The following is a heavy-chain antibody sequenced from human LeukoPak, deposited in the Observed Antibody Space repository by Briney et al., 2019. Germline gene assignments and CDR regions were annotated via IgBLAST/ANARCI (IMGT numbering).Heavy chain of an antibody. CDR1: GFTFNSYA. V-gene: IGHV3-23*01. CDR3: AKDSAIVPAAPYGMDV. Sequence: GGSLRLSCAASGFTFNSYAMNWVRQAPGQGLEWVPTISGISGATYYADSVKGRFTISRDNTKNSLYLQMNSLRVEDTAVYYCAKDSAIVPAAPYGMDVWGLGTTVTVSS. D-gene: IGHD2-2*01. J-gene: IGHJ6*02. CDR2: ISGISGAT.